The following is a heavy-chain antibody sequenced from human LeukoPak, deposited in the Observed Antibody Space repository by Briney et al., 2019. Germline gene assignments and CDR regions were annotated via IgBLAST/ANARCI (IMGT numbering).Heavy chain of an antibody. CDR3: ASLEGAYCGA. Sequence: SVKVSCKASGYTFTSYGITWVRQAPGQGLEWMGRIIPILGIANYAQKFQGRVTITADKSTSTAYMELSSLRSEDTAVYYCASLEGAYCGAWGQGTLVTVSS. J-gene: IGHJ5*02. CDR1: GYTFTSYG. V-gene: IGHV1-69*04. D-gene: IGHD2-21*01. CDR2: IIPILGIA.